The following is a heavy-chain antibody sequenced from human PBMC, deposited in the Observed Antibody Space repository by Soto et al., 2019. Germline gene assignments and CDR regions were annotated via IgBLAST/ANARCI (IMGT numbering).Heavy chain of an antibody. CDR2: ISADGSGT. J-gene: IGHJ4*02. V-gene: IGHV3-48*03. Sequence: EVQLVESGGGLVQPGGSLTLSCAASGFTFRSYEMHWVRQPPGQGLQWISYISADGSGTYYADSVRGRFTISRDNARNSLSLQMNSLRADDTAIYYCVRDLPEPLPADVLRVTKWGQGTQVTVSS. CDR3: VRDLPEPLPADVLRVTK. CDR1: GFTFRSYE. D-gene: IGHD3-3*01.